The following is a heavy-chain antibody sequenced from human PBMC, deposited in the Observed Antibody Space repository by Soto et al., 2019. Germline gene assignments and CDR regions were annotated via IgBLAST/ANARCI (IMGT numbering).Heavy chain of an antibody. CDR3: AAGGGLPRYY. CDR2: ISYSGST. V-gene: IGHV4-39*07. CDR1: GGSISSDSYY. Sequence: SETLSLTCTVSGGSISSDSYYWGWIRQSPEKGLEWIASISYSGSTYYNPSLKSRVTISVDRSKNQFSLKLSSVTAADTAVYYCAAGGGLPRYYWGQGTLVTVSS. J-gene: IGHJ4*02. D-gene: IGHD5-12*01.